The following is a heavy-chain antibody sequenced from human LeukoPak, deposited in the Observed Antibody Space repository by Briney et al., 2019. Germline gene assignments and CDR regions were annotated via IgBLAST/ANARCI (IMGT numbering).Heavy chain of an antibody. D-gene: IGHD6-13*01. J-gene: IGHJ6*02. V-gene: IGHV3-30*18. CDR1: GVTFSSYG. CDR2: ISYDGSNK. Sequence: GGSLRLSCAASGVTFSSYGMPWVRQAPGQGLEWVAVISYDGSNKYYADSVKGRFTISRDNSKNTLYLQMNSLRAEDTAVYYCANSRVAAAGWRGYYYYGMDVWGQGTTVTVSS. CDR3: ANSRVAAAGWRGYYYYGMDV.